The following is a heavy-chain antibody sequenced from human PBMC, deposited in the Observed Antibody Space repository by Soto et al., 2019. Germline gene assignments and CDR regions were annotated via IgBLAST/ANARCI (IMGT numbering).Heavy chain of an antibody. D-gene: IGHD2-15*01. J-gene: IGHJ4*02. CDR2: VSIGGST. CDR1: GFTFSSYA. CDR3: AKRRGAGGHFDY. V-gene: IGHV3-23*01. Sequence: GGSLRLSCAASGFTFSSYAMGWVRQGPGKGLEWVAVVSIGGSTHYADSVRGRFTISRDNSKDTLSLQMNSLTAEDTAVYFCAKRRGAGGHFDYWGQGALVTVSS.